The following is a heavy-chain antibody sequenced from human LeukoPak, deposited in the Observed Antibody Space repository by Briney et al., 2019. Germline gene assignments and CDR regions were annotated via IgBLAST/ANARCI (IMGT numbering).Heavy chain of an antibody. CDR2: IWYDGSNR. Sequence: PGGSLRLSRAASGFTFSGYAMHWVRQAPGKGLEWVAVIWYDGSNRYYADSVKGRFTISRDNSKNTLYLQMNSLRAEDTAVYYCAKDTSQSRDYFDKWGQGTLVTVSS. CDR1: GFTFSGYA. J-gene: IGHJ4*02. V-gene: IGHV3-33*06. CDR3: AKDTSQSRDYFDK. D-gene: IGHD3-16*01.